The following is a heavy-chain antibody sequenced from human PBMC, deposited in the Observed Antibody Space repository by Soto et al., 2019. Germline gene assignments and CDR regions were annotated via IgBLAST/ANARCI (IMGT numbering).Heavy chain of an antibody. CDR2: ISGSGGTS. CDR3: AKGRGSSWTIDY. J-gene: IGHJ4*01. D-gene: IGHD6-13*01. CDR1: GFNFRSYA. V-gene: IGHV3-23*01. Sequence: DVELSESGGGLVQPGGSLRLSCAASGFNFRSYAMSWVRRAPGKGLEWVSAISGSGGTSYFADSVRGRFTISRDNSKNKLDLQLSSLRVEDTAEYFCAKGRGSSWTIDYWGHGTLVTVSS.